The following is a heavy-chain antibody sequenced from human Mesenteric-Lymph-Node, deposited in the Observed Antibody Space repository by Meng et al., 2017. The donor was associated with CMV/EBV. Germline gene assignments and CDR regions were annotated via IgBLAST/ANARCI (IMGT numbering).Heavy chain of an antibody. CDR2: ISSRSDYI. D-gene: IGHD6-13*01. Sequence: GESLKISCTASGFTFSSSGMNWVRQAPGKGLEWLSTISSRSDYIYYAESVKGRFTISRDNSKNTLNLQMNSLRAEDTAVYYCAKGGHSSSWNSMDDCWGQGTLVTVSS. V-gene: IGHV3-21*01. CDR1: GFTFSSSG. J-gene: IGHJ4*02. CDR3: AKGGHSSSWNSMDDC.